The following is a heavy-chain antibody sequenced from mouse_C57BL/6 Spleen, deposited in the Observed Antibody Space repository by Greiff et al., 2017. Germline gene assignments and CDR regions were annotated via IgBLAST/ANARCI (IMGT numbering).Heavy chain of an antibody. D-gene: IGHD1-1*01. Sequence: VQLQQSGAELVRPGASVKLSCTASGFNIKDDYMHWVKQRPEQGLEWIGWIDPENGDTEYASKFQGKATITADTSSNTAYLQLSSLTSEDTAVYYCTGPYYYGSSYRFDYWGQGTTLTVSS. CDR1: GFNIKDDY. V-gene: IGHV14-4*01. CDR2: IDPENGDT. J-gene: IGHJ2*01. CDR3: TGPYYYGSSYRFDY.